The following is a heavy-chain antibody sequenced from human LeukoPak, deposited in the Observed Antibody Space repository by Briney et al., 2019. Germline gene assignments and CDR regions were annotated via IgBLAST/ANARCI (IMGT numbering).Heavy chain of an antibody. Sequence: ASVKVSCKASGYTFTGYYMHWVRQAPGQGLEWMGWINPNSGGTNYAQKFQGRVTITRNTSISTAYMELSSLRSEDTAVYYCARGVYYFNYYYYYMDVWGKGTTVTVSS. CDR1: GYTFTGYY. CDR2: INPNSGGT. CDR3: ARGVYYFNYYYYYMDV. V-gene: IGHV1-2*02. D-gene: IGHD3-10*01. J-gene: IGHJ6*03.